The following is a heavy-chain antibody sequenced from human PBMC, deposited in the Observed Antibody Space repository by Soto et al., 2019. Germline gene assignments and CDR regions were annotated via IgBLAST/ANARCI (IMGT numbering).Heavy chain of an antibody. J-gene: IGHJ4*02. CDR1: GFIFSTYS. CDR2: ISSSSSYI. Sequence: SLRLSCAASGFIFSTYSMNWVRQASGKGLEWVSSISSSSSYIYYADSVKGRFTISRDNAKNSLYLQMNSLSAEDTAMYYCARDRHYYDSSGDPKPFDYWGQGTLVTVSS. V-gene: IGHV3-21*01. CDR3: ARDRHYYDSSGDPKPFDY. D-gene: IGHD3-22*01.